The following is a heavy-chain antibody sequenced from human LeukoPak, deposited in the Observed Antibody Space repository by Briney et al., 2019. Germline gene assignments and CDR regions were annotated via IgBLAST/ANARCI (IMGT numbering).Heavy chain of an antibody. CDR2: IYYSGST. D-gene: IGHD6-19*01. J-gene: IGHJ6*03. Sequence: SETLSLTCTVSGGSISSYYWSWIRQPPGKGLEWIGYIYYSGSTNYNPSLKSRVTISVDTSKNQFSLKLSSVTAADTAVYYCARDLRTYSSGPYYYYYYMDVWGKGTTVTVSS. V-gene: IGHV4-59*01. CDR1: GGSISSYY. CDR3: ARDLRTYSSGPYYYYYYMDV.